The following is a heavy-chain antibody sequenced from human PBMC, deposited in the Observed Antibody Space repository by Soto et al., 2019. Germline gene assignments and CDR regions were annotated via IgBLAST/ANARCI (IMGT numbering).Heavy chain of an antibody. CDR3: ARGVDGYKHFDY. V-gene: IGHV4-34*01. J-gene: IGHJ4*02. Sequence: SETLSLTCAVYGGSFSGYYWSWIRQPPGKGLEWIGEINHSGSTNYNPSLKSRVTISVDTSKNQFSLKLSSVTAADTAVYYCARGVDGYKHFDYWGQGTLVTVSS. CDR1: GGSFSGYY. CDR2: INHSGST. D-gene: IGHD5-12*01.